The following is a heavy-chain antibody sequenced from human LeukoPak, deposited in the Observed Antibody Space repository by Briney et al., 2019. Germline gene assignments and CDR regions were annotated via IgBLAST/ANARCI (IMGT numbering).Heavy chain of an antibody. V-gene: IGHV1-2*02. J-gene: IGHJ4*02. CDR3: ARDGKEGIVVVPAAN. CDR1: GYTFTGYY. CDR2: INPNSGGT. D-gene: IGHD2-2*01. Sequence: APVKVSCKASGYTFTGYYMHWVRQAPGQGLEWMGWINPNSGGTNYAQKFQGRVTMTRDTSISTAYMELSRLRSDDTAVYYCARDGKEGIVVVPAANWGQGTLVTVSS.